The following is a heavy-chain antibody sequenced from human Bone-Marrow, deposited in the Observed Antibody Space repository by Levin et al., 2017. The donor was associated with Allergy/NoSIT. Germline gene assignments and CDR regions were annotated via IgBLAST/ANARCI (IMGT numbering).Heavy chain of an antibody. V-gene: IGHV4-61*01. CDR3: ARDEIGYKFPHQYYYGLDI. CDR1: GGSVGSGSYY. D-gene: IGHD5-24*01. Sequence: SQTLSLTCTVSGGSVGSGSYYWNWIRQFPGKELQWIGYINYSGSTIYNPSLNSRVNISFDTSKSQFFLRLSSVTAADTAVYYCARDEIGYKFPHQYYYGLDIWGQGTTVTVSS. CDR2: INYSGST. J-gene: IGHJ6*02.